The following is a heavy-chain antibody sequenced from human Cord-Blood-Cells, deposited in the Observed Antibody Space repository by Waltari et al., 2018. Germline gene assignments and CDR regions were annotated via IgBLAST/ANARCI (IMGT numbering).Heavy chain of an antibody. J-gene: IGHJ4*02. Sequence: EVQLVESGGGLVQPGGSLRVSCAAAGVTLWVYSMNSVRQAPGKGLEWFSYSSSSNSTTYYADSVKGRFTISRDNAKNSLYLQMNSLRDEDTAVYYCARVDSGSPIIDYWGQGTLVTVSS. CDR1: GVTLWVYS. V-gene: IGHV3-48*02. CDR3: ARVDSGSPIIDY. CDR2: SSSSNSTT. D-gene: IGHD1-26*01.